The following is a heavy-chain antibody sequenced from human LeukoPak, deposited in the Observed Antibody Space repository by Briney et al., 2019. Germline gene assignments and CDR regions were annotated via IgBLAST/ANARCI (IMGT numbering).Heavy chain of an antibody. D-gene: IGHD2-2*01. CDR2: INPNSGGT. CDR3: ARMCCSSTSKEIDY. V-gene: IGHV1-2*02. Sequence: ASVKVSCKASGYTFTGYYMHWVRQAPGQGLEWMGWINPNSGGTNYAQKVQGRVTMTRDTSISTAYMELSRLRSDDTAVYYCARMCCSSTSKEIDYWGQGTLVTVSS. J-gene: IGHJ4*02. CDR1: GYTFTGYY.